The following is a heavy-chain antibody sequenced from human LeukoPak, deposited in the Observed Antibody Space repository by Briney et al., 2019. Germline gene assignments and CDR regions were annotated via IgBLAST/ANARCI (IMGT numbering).Heavy chain of an antibody. CDR3: ASTAAAGKGDWFDP. V-gene: IGHV1-8*03. D-gene: IGHD6-13*01. CDR2: MNPNSGNT. CDR1: GYTFTSYD. J-gene: IGHJ5*02. Sequence: ASVKVSCKASGYTFTSYDINWVRQATGQRLEWMGWMNPNSGNTGYAQKSQGRVTITRNTSISTAYMELSSLRSEDTAVYYCASTAAAGKGDWFDPWGQGTLVTVSS.